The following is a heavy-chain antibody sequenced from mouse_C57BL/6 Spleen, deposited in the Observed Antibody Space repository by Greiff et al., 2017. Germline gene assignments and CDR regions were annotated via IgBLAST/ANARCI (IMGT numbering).Heavy chain of an antibody. CDR2: IYPGDGDT. V-gene: IGHV1-80*01. Sequence: QVQLQQSGAELVKPGASVKISCKASGYAFSSYWMNWVKQRPGKGLEWIGQIYPGDGDTNYNGKFKGKATLTADKSSSTAYMQLSSLTSEDSAVYFCARSDYSGYDRGGFDYWGQGTTLTVSS. CDR3: ARSDYSGYDRGGFDY. CDR1: GYAFSSYW. J-gene: IGHJ2*01. D-gene: IGHD2-2*01.